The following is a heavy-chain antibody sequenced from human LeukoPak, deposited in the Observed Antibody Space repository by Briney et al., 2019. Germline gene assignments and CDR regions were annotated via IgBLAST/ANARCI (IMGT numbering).Heavy chain of an antibody. CDR1: GFTFRSYA. D-gene: IGHD6-25*01. CDR3: AKAGIGGGSRNYFHY. J-gene: IGHJ4*02. Sequence: GGLLRFSCAAPGFTFRSYAMYWARQAPGKGLNWVSAFVGVGVSTYYADSLKGRFTSPRASSKNPPYLHMHSLRAEDTAAYTCAKAGIGGGSRNYFHYWGQGALVTVSS. CDR2: FVGVGVST. V-gene: IGHV3-23*01.